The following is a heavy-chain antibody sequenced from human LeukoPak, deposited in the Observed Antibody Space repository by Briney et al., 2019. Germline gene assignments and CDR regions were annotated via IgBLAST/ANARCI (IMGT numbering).Heavy chain of an antibody. CDR2: IYHSGST. J-gene: IGHJ4*02. Sequence: PSKTLSLTCTVSGGSISSYYWSWIRQPPGKGLEWIGYIYHSGSTNHNPSLKSRVTISLDTSKNQFSLKLSSVTAADTAVYYCARAPTTVVTPYYFDYWGQGTLVTVSS. V-gene: IGHV4-59*01. CDR1: GGSISSYY. D-gene: IGHD4-23*01. CDR3: ARAPTTVVTPYYFDY.